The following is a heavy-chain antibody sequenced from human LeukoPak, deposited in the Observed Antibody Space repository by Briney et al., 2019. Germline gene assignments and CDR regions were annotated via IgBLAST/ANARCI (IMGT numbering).Heavy chain of an antibody. V-gene: IGHV1-18*01. J-gene: IGHJ5*02. CDR2: ISAYNGNT. Sequence: VASVKVFCKASGYTFTSYGISWVRQAPGQGLEWMGWISAYNGNTNYAQKLQGRVTMTTDTSTSTAYMELRSLRSDDTAVYYCARGEVVTAIPRWFDPWGQGTLVTVSS. CDR1: GYTFTSYG. D-gene: IGHD2-21*02. CDR3: ARGEVVTAIPRWFDP.